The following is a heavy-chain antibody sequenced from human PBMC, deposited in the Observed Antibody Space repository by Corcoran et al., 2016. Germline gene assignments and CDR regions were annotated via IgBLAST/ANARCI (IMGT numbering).Heavy chain of an antibody. J-gene: IGHJ5*02. CDR2: INHSGST. CDR1: GGSFSGYY. CDR3: ARGHVVVVPAAISSHWFDP. D-gene: IGHD2-2*01. Sequence: QVQLQQWGAGLLKPSETLSLPCAVYGGSFSGYYWSWIRQPPGKGLEWIGEINHSGSTNYNPSLMSRVTISVDTSKNQLSLKLSSGTAADPAVYYCARGHVVVVPAAISSHWFDPWGQVTLVTV. V-gene: IGHV4-34*01.